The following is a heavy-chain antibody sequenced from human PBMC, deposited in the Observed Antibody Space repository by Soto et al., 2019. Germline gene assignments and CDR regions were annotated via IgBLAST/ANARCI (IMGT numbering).Heavy chain of an antibody. V-gene: IGHV4-59*08. CDR2: IYYSGST. CDR1: GGSLTSYY. J-gene: IGHJ5*02. CDR3: ARFISDYCSCGSCYASYNLYAS. Sequence: SETLSLTCTVSGGSLTSYYWSWIRQPPGKGLEWIGYIYYSGSTNYNPSLKSRVTISVDTSKNQFSLKLSSVTAADTAVYYCARFISDYCSCGSCYASYNLYASWGQGTLVPVSS. D-gene: IGHD2-15*01.